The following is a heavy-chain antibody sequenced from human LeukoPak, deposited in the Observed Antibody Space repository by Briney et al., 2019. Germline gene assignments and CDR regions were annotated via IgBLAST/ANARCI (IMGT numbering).Heavy chain of an antibody. CDR3: ARDYYHDSSGHYYDAFDI. CDR2: ISSYNGYT. V-gene: IGHV1-18*01. D-gene: IGHD3-22*01. J-gene: IGHJ3*02. CDR1: GYTFNSYG. Sequence: ASVKVSCKASGYTFNSYGISWVRQAPGQGLEWMGWISSYNGYTKYTQKFQGRVTMTTDTFTSTAYMELRSLRSDDTAVYYCARDYYHDSSGHYYDAFDIWGQGTMVTVSS.